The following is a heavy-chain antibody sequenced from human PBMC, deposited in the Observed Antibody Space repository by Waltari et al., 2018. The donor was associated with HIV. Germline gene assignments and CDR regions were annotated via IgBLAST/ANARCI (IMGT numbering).Heavy chain of an antibody. CDR3: ARHQIVVVIHPIDY. V-gene: IGHV4-39*01. D-gene: IGHD3-22*01. Sequence: QLQLQESGPGLVKPSETLSLTCTVSGGSISSSSSYWGWIRQPPGKGLEWIGSIYYSGSTYYNPSLKSRVTISVDTSKNQFSLKLSSVTAADTAVYYCARHQIVVVIHPIDYWGQGTLVTVSS. J-gene: IGHJ4*02. CDR1: GGSISSSSSY. CDR2: IYYSGST.